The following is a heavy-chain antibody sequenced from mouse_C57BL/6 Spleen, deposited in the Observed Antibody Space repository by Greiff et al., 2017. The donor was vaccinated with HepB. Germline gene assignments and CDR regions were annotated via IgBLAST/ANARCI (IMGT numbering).Heavy chain of an antibody. CDR3: ARNYDYDEGTAMDY. CDR2: IYPGSGNT. J-gene: IGHJ4*01. D-gene: IGHD2-4*01. V-gene: IGHV1-76*01. CDR1: GYTFTDYY. Sequence: QVQLQQSGAELVRPGASVKLSCKASGYTFTDYYINWVKQRPGQGLEWIARIYPGSGNTYYNEKFKGKATLTAEKSSSTAYMQLSSLTSEDSAVYFCARNYDYDEGTAMDYWGQGTSVTVSS.